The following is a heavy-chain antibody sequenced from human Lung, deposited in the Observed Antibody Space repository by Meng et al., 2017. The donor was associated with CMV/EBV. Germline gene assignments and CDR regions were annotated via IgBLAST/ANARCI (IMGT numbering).Heavy chain of an antibody. CDR3: AKGGWSKPPNWL. CDR1: GFTFSSYA. CDR2: ISGSGGST. J-gene: IGHJ4*02. Sequence: GGSXRLXXAASGFTFSSYAMSWVRQAPGKGLEWVSAISGSGGSTYYADSVKGRFTISRDNSKNTLYLQMNSLRAEDTAVYYCAKGGWSKPPNWLWGQGTLVTVAS. V-gene: IGHV3-23*01. D-gene: IGHD2-8*02.